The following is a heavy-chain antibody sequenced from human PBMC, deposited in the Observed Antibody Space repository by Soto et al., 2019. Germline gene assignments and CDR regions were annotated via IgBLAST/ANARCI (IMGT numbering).Heavy chain of an antibody. CDR1: GFTFSSYG. J-gene: IGHJ4*02. Sequence: QVQLVESGGGVVQPGRSLRLSCAASGFTFSSYGMHWVRQAPGKGLEWVAVISYDGSNKYYADSVKGRFTISRDNSKNTLYLQMNSLRAEDTAVYYCAKVGGSYSYYFDYWGQGTLVTVSS. D-gene: IGHD1-26*01. CDR3: AKVGGSYSYYFDY. CDR2: ISYDGSNK. V-gene: IGHV3-30*18.